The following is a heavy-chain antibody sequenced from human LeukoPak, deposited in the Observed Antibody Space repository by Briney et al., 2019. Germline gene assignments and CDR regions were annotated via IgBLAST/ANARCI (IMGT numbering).Heavy chain of an antibody. CDR3: ARDYYGSGRHPPLY. D-gene: IGHD3-10*01. CDR2: MYYSGNT. J-gene: IGHJ4*02. CDR1: GGSISSYY. V-gene: IGHV4-59*12. Sequence: PSETLSLTCTVSGGSISSYYWSWIRQPPGKGLEWIGYMYYSGNTNCNPSLKSRVTTSIDTSKNQFSLKLSSVTAADTAVYYCARDYYGSGRHPPLYWGQGTLVTVSS.